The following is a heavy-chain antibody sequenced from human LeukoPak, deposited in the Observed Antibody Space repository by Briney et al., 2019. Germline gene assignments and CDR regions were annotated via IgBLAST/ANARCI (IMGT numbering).Heavy chain of an antibody. CDR1: GGSISSSSYY. D-gene: IGHD2-21*01. J-gene: IGHJ4*02. V-gene: IGHV4-39*01. CDR3: ARHERYCGGGCYLVPFDY. CDR2: TYYDGST. Sequence: SETLSLTCTVSGGSISSSSYYWGWIRQPPGKGLEWIGSTYYDGSTYYNPSLKSRVTISVDTSKNQFSLKLSSVTAADTAVFYCARHERYCGGGCYLVPFDYWGQGTLVTVSS.